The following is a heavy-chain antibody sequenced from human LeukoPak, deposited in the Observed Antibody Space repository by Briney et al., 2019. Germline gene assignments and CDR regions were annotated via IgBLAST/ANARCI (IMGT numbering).Heavy chain of an antibody. V-gene: IGHV3-74*01. Sequence: PGGSLRLSCAASGFTFSSYWMHWVRQAPGKGLVWVSRINSDGSSATYADSVEGRFTISRDNARNTLYLQMNSLRVEDTAVYYCARDGGYSYGYYFDYWGQGTLVTVSS. CDR3: ARDGGYSYGYYFDY. CDR1: GFTFSSYW. J-gene: IGHJ4*02. D-gene: IGHD5-18*01. CDR2: INSDGSSA.